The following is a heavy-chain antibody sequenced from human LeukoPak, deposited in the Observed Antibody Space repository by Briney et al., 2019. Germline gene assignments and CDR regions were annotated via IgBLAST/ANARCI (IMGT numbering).Heavy chain of an antibody. J-gene: IGHJ1*01. Sequence: SVKVSCKASGYTFTSYAISWVRQAPGQGLEWMGGIIPIFGTANYAQKFQGRVTITADESTSTAYMELSSLRSEDTAVYYCARSQSYYYDSSGGSEYFQHWGQGTLVTVSS. CDR2: IIPIFGTA. CDR1: GYTFTSYA. D-gene: IGHD3-22*01. V-gene: IGHV1-69*13. CDR3: ARSQSYYYDSSGGSEYFQH.